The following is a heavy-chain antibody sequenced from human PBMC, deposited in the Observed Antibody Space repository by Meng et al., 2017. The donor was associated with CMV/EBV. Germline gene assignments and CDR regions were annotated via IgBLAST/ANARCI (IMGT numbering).Heavy chain of an antibody. CDR3: ARAPTYYYDSSGYYGLGFDY. V-gene: IGHV3-7*01. J-gene: IGHJ4*02. D-gene: IGHD3-22*01. Sequence: GESLKISCAASGFTFSSYWMSWVRQAPGKGLEWVANIKQDGSEIYYVDSVKGRFTISRDNAKNSLYLQMNSLRAEDTAVYYCARAPTYYYDSSGYYGLGFDYWGQGTLVTVSS. CDR2: IKQDGSEI. CDR1: GFTFSSYW.